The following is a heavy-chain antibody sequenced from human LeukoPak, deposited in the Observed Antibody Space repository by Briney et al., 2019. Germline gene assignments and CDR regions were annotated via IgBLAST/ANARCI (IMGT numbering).Heavy chain of an antibody. D-gene: IGHD2-8*02. V-gene: IGHV3-74*01. J-gene: IGHJ4*02. Sequence: GSLRLSCAASGFRFSNYWIHWVRQAPAKGLVWVSRIRTDGGSTAYADFVKGRFTISRDNAKNTVYLQMSSLRADDTAVYYCARDMETGGRAFDSWGQGTLVTVSS. CDR1: GFRFSNYW. CDR3: ARDMETGGRAFDS. CDR2: IRTDGGST.